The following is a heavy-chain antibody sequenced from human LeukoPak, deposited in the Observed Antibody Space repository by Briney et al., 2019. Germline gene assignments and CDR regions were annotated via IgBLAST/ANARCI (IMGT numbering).Heavy chain of an antibody. J-gene: IGHJ4*02. D-gene: IGHD3-16*01. Sequence: SETLSLTCAVYGGSFSGYYWSWIRQPPGKGLEWIGEINHSGSTNYNPSLKSRVTISVDTPKNQSSLKLTSVTATDTAVYYCARHYGPWGQGTLVTVSS. CDR3: ARHYGP. CDR1: GGSFSGYY. CDR2: INHSGST. V-gene: IGHV4-34*01.